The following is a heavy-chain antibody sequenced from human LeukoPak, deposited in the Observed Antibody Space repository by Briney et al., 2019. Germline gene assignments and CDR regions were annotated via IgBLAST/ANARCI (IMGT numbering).Heavy chain of an antibody. J-gene: IGHJ4*02. Sequence: GGSLRLSCAASGFTFSSYIMTWVRQAPGKGLEWVSSILSSGGSTYYADSVKGRFIISRDNSRTTLYLQMISLTAEDTAVYFCARGGIGAAGAVDYWGQGTLVTVSS. D-gene: IGHD6-13*01. CDR2: ILSSGGST. CDR3: ARGGIGAAGAVDY. CDR1: GFTFSSYI. V-gene: IGHV3-23*01.